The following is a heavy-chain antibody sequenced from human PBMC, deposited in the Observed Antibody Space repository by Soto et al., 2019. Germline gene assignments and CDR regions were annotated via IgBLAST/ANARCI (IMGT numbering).Heavy chain of an antibody. D-gene: IGHD2-8*01. J-gene: IGHJ6*02. V-gene: IGHV1-69*13. CDR2: IIPIFGTT. CDR1: GGTYSNYA. Sequence: ASVKVSCKASGGTYSNYALSWVRQAPGQGLEWMGDIIPIFGTTNNAQKFQGRVTITADEATTTAYRELRSLRSDDTAVYYCARDPYHVLMVNAPNLYGMDVWGQGNTVTVSS. CDR3: ARDPYHVLMVNAPNLYGMDV.